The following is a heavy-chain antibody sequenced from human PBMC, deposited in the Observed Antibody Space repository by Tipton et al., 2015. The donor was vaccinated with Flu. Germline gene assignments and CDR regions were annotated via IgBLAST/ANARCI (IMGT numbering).Heavy chain of an antibody. CDR1: GGSFSGYY. V-gene: IGHV4-34*01. CDR2: IYYSGST. D-gene: IGHD1-26*01. CDR3: AREVGAEFDY. Sequence: LRLSCAVYGGSFSGYYWSWIRQPPGKGLEWIGSIYYSGSTYYNPSLKSRVTISVDTSKNQFSLKLSSVTAADTAVYYCAREVGAEFDYWGQGTLVTVSS. J-gene: IGHJ4*02.